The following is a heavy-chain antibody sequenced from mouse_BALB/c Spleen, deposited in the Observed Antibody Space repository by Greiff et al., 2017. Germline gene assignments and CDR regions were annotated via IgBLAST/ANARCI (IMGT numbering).Heavy chain of an antibody. CDR2: INSNGGST. J-gene: IGHJ4*01. CDR3: ARDLYDGDYAMDY. Sequence: EVQLVESGGGLVQPGGSLKLSCAASGFTFSSYGMSWVRQTPDKGLELVATINSNGGSTYYPDSVKGRFTISRDNAKNTLYLQMSSLKSEDTAMYYCARDLYDGDYAMDYWGQGTSVTVSS. CDR1: GFTFSSYG. V-gene: IGHV5-6-3*01. D-gene: IGHD2-3*01.